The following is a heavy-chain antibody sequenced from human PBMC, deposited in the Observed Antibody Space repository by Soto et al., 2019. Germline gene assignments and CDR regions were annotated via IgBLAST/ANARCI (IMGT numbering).Heavy chain of an antibody. Sequence: ASVKFSCKASGYTFTGYYINWVRQATGQGLEWMGWMNPNSGNTGYPQKFQGRVTMTRNTSISTAYMELSSLRFEDTAVYYCARSPPRVERNNYAGGWFDPWGQGTLVTVSS. D-gene: IGHD4-4*01. CDR2: MNPNSGNT. CDR3: ARSPPRVERNNYAGGWFDP. J-gene: IGHJ5*02. CDR1: GYTFTGYY. V-gene: IGHV1-8*02.